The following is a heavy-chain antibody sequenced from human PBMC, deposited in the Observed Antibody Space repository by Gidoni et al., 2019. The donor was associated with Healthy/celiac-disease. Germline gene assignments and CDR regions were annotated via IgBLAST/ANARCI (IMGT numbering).Heavy chain of an antibody. CDR2: INPNSGGT. CDR1: GYTFTGYY. Sequence: QVQLVPSGAEVKKPGASVQVSCKASGYTFTGYYMHWVRQAPGQGLEWMGWINPNSGGTNDAQNVQGRVTMTRETSISTAYMELSRLRSDDTAVYYCARAHSSGYYYAPGGGDWFDPWGQGTLVTVSS. J-gene: IGHJ5*02. CDR3: ARAHSSGYYYAPGGGDWFDP. V-gene: IGHV1-2*02. D-gene: IGHD3-22*01.